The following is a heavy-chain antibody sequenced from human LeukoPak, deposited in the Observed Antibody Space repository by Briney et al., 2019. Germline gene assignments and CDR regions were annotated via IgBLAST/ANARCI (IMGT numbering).Heavy chain of an antibody. CDR2: INRDGSEK. V-gene: IGHV3-7*03. CDR3: AREAWRVFDY. J-gene: IGHJ4*02. Sequence: PGGSLRLSCAASGLTLSTYWMSWVRQAPGKGLEWVANINRDGSEKYYVDSVKGRFTISRDNAKNSLYLQMNSLRAEDTAVYYCAREAWRVFDYWGQGTLATVSS. CDR1: GLTLSTYW.